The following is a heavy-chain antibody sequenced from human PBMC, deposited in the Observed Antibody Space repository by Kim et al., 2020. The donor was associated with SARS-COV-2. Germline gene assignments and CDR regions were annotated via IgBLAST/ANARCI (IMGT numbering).Heavy chain of an antibody. D-gene: IGHD3-3*01. V-gene: IGHV4-59*01. Sequence: SETLSLTCTVSGDSISSFYWTWIRQAPGKVLEWIGFISYSGYADYNPSLKSRVTISVDTSKKKFSLRLTSVTAADTAVYYCARGNNWRGWTYYFDYWGQGTLVTVSS. CDR2: ISYSGYA. J-gene: IGHJ4*02. CDR3: ARGNNWRGWTYYFDY. CDR1: GDSISSFY.